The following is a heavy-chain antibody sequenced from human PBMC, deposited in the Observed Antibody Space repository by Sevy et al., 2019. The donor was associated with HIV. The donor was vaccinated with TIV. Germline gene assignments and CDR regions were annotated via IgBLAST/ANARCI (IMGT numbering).Heavy chain of an antibody. J-gene: IGHJ4*02. CDR1: GLTFSNYF. CDR3: TRGDYYGSLYYFDY. Sequence: GGSLRLSCAASGLTFSNYFMNWVRQAPGKGLEWVSSISSGSSYIFYADSLKGRFTISRDNAKNSLYLHMNSLRAEDTAVYYCTRGDYYGSLYYFDYWGPGTLVTVSS. CDR2: ISSGSSYI. D-gene: IGHD3-10*01. V-gene: IGHV3-21*01.